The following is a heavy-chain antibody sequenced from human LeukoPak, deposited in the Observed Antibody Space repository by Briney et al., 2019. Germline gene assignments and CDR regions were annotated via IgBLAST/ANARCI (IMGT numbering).Heavy chain of an antibody. CDR1: GYSISSGYY. V-gene: IGHV4-38-2*02. CDR2: IYHSGST. J-gene: IGHJ6*03. CDR3: ARVRRTYYYYMDV. Sequence: SETLSLTCTVSGYSISSGYYWGWIRQPPGKGLEWITIIYHSGSTYYNPSLKSRVTISLDTSKNQFSLKLSSVTAADTAVYYCARVRRTYYYYMDVWGKGTTVTVSS.